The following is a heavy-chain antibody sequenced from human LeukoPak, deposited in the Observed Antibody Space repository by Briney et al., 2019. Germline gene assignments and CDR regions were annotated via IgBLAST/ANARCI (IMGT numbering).Heavy chain of an antibody. D-gene: IGHD3-3*01. CDR1: GYTFTSYG. V-gene: IGHV1-18*01. Sequence: GASVKVSCKASGYTFTSYGISWVRQAPGQGLEWMGWISAYNGNTNYAQKLQGRVTMTTDTSTSTAYMELRSLRSDDTAVYYCARAVGITIFGVVIGGNNWFDPWGQGTLVTVSS. CDR2: ISAYNGNT. J-gene: IGHJ5*02. CDR3: ARAVGITIFGVVIGGNNWFDP.